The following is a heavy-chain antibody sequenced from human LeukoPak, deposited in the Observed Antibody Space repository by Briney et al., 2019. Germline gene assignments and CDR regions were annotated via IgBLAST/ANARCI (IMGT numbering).Heavy chain of an antibody. CDR3: ATAYSGSYHYFDY. J-gene: IGHJ4*02. D-gene: IGHD1-26*01. CDR1: GYTLTELS. CDR2: FDPEDGET. V-gene: IGHV1-24*01. Sequence: ASVKVSCKVSGYTLTELSMHWVRQAPGKGLGWMGGFDPEDGETIYAQKFQGRVTMTEDTSTDTAYMELSSLRSEDTAVYYCATAYSGSYHYFDYWGQGTLVTVSS.